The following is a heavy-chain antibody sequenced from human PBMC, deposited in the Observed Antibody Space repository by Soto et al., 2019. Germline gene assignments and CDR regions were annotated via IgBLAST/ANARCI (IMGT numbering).Heavy chain of an antibody. V-gene: IGHV4-4*02. CDR2: TSHDGVT. D-gene: IGHD2-8*01. CDR3: RGTGVCARPGCRAGWLVL. J-gene: IGHJ5*02. CDR1: SGSIDNVYW. Sequence: QVQLQESGPRLVKPSGTLSLTCAVSSGSIDNVYWWSWVRQSPGKGLEWIGETSHDGVTNYNPSLEGRVPFSIDRSETHVYLDLSSVTAAHTAMYYRRGTGVCARPGCRAGWLVLGGPGPLVVVSS.